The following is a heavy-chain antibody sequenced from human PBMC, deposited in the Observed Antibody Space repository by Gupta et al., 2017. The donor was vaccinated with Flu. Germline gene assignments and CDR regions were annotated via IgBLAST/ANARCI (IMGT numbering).Heavy chain of an antibody. CDR2: IVVGSGNT. Sequence: QMQLVQSGPEVKKPGTSVKVSCKASGFTFTSSAMQWVRQARGQRLEWIGWIVVGSGNTNYAQKFQERVTITRDMSTSTAYMELSSLRSEDTAVYYCAAAAPHDYGGLYYYYYGMDVWGQGTTVTVSS. CDR1: GFTFTSSA. CDR3: AAAAPHDYGGLYYYYYGMDV. D-gene: IGHD4-17*01. J-gene: IGHJ6*02. V-gene: IGHV1-58*02.